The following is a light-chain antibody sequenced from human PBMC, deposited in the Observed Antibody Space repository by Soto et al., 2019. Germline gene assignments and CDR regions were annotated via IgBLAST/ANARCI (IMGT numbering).Light chain of an antibody. CDR2: EVS. CDR3: SSYAGSSNHVV. CDR1: SSDVGGYEY. Sequence: QSALTQPPSASGSPGQSVTISCTGTSSDVGGYEYVSWYQQHQGKAPKLLIYEVSKWPSGVPDRFSGSKSGNTASLTVSGLRAEDEADYYCSSYAGSSNHVVFGGGTQLTVL. J-gene: IGLJ2*01. V-gene: IGLV2-8*01.